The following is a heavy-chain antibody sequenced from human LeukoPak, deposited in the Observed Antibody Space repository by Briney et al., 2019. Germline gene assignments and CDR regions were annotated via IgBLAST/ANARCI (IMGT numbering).Heavy chain of an antibody. D-gene: IGHD3-16*01. V-gene: IGHV3-21*04. CDR2: ISSSSNYI. J-gene: IGHJ5*02. Sequence: GGSLRLSCAASGFTFSRYSMNWVRQAPGKGLEWVSSISSSSNYIYYADSLKVRFTISRDNAKNSLFLQMNSLRAEDTAVYYCAKDDNYIRFLSWGQGTLVTVSS. CDR1: GFTFSRYS. CDR3: AKDDNYIRFLS.